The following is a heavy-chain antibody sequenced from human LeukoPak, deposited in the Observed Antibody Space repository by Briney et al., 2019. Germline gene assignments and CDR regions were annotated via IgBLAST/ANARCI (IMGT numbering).Heavy chain of an antibody. CDR1: GYIFTSYW. J-gene: IGHJ1*01. CDR3: ARAGSYYHDSSGYRDDHEYFQH. CDR2: IYPGDSDT. V-gene: IGHV5-51*01. Sequence: GESLKISCKGSGYIFTSYWIGWVRQMPGKGLEWMGIIYPGDSDTRYSPSFQGQVTISADKSISTAYLQWSSLKASDTAMYYCARAGSYYHDSSGYRDDHEYFQHWGQGTLVTVSS. D-gene: IGHD3-22*01.